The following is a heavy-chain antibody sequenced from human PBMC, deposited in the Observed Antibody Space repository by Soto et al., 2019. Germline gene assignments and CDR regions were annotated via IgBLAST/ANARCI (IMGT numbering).Heavy chain of an antibody. CDR3: ANDRATLPQYYYYGMDV. V-gene: IGHV3-30*18. J-gene: IGHJ6*02. Sequence: GGSLRLSCAASGFTFSSYGMHWVRQSPGKGLEWVAVISYDGNNEYYADSVKGRFTVSRDNSKNTLYLQINRLGADDTAVYYCANDRATLPQYYYYGMDVWGQGTTVTVSS. D-gene: IGHD1-26*01. CDR1: GFTFSSYG. CDR2: ISYDGNNE.